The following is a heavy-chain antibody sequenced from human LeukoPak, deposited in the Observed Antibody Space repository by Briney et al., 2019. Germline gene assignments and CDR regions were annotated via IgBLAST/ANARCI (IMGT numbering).Heavy chain of an antibody. Sequence: SEPLSLTCNVSGDSVPSYYWSWIRRPPGERLEWIGFILYTGSANYNPSLESRISISVDTSKSQFSLTVKSVTAADTAVYYCARVRRVSSSYSTNYYYMDVWGKGTTVTVSS. CDR3: ARVRRVSSSYSTNYYYMDV. D-gene: IGHD6-6*01. CDR1: GDSVPSYY. J-gene: IGHJ6*03. CDR2: ILYTGSA. V-gene: IGHV4-59*02.